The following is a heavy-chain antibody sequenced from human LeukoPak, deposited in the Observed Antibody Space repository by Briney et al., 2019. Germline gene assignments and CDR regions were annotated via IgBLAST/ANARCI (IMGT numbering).Heavy chain of an antibody. CDR3: GVLTLNPG. CDR2: ISYDGSNT. Sequence: GGSLRLPCAASGFTLGTYWMHWVRQAPGKGLVWVSRISYDGSNTNYADFVKGRFTISRDNAKNTLYLQMNSLRAEDTAVYYCGVLTLNPGWGQGTLVSVSS. D-gene: IGHD2-8*01. V-gene: IGHV3-74*01. CDR1: GFTLGTYW. J-gene: IGHJ4*02.